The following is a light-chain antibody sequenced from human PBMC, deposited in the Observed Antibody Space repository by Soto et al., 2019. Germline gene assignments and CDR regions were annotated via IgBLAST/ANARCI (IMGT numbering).Light chain of an antibody. CDR1: QSVSSN. CDR2: GAS. J-gene: IGKJ4*01. Sequence: EIVMTQSPATLSVSPGERVTLSCRASQSVSSNLAWYQQKPGQGPRFLIYGASTRATGIPARFSGSGSGTEFTLTISSLQSEDFAVYYCQQYNSWPLTFGGGTKVDI. CDR3: QQYNSWPLT. V-gene: IGKV3-15*01.